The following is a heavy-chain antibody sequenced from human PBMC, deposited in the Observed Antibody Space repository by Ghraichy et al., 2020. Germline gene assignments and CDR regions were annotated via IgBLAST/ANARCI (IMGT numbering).Heavy chain of an antibody. D-gene: IGHD3-10*01. CDR3: AKGPPVLLWFGERGKGMDV. CDR1: GFTFSSYA. J-gene: IGHJ6*02. V-gene: IGHV3-23*01. Sequence: GESLNISCAASGFTFSSYAMSWVRQAPGKGLEWVSAISGSGGSTYYADSVKGRFTISRDNSKNTLYLQMNSLRAEDTAVYYCAKGPPVLLWFGERGKGMDVWGQGTTVTVSS. CDR2: ISGSGGST.